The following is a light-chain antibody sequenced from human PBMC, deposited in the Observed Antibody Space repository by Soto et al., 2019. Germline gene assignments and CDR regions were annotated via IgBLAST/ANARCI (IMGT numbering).Light chain of an antibody. Sequence: QSVLTQPPSVSGAPGQRVTISCTGSSSNIGAGYDVHWYQPLPGTAPKLLIYGNSNRPSGVPDRFSGSKSGTSASLAITGLHAEDEADYYCQSYDSSLSGYVFGTGTKLTGL. J-gene: IGLJ1*01. CDR3: QSYDSSLSGYV. CDR2: GNS. V-gene: IGLV1-40*01. CDR1: SSNIGAGYD.